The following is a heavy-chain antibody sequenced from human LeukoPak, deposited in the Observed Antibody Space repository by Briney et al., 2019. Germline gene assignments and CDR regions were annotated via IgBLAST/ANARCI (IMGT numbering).Heavy chain of an antibody. Sequence: KPSETLSLTYTVSGGSISSYYWSWIRQPPGKGLEWIGYIYTSGSTNYNPSLKSRVTISVDTSKNQFSLKLSSVTAADTAVYYCASTLGEWFDPWGQGTLVTVSS. V-gene: IGHV4-4*09. D-gene: IGHD3-10*01. CDR1: GGSISSYY. J-gene: IGHJ5*02. CDR3: ASTLGEWFDP. CDR2: IYTSGST.